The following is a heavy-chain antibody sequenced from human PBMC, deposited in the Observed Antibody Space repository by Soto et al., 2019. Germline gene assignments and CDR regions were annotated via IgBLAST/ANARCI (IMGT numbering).Heavy chain of an antibody. V-gene: IGHV4-34*01. CDR3: ARARIVVVPAAKQNWFDP. CDR1: GGSFSGYY. J-gene: IGHJ5*02. CDR2: INHSGST. Sequence: QVQLQQWGAGLLKPSETLSLTCAVYGGSFSGYYWSWIRQPPGKGLEWIGEINHSGSTNYNPSLKSRVTLSVDTSKSQFSLKLSSVTAAATAVYYCARARIVVVPAAKQNWFDPWGQGTLVTVSS. D-gene: IGHD2-2*01.